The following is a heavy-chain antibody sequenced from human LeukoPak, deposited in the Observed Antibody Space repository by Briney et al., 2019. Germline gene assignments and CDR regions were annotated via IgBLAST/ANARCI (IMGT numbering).Heavy chain of an antibody. V-gene: IGHV4-34*01. D-gene: IGHD2-15*01. J-gene: IGHJ6*03. CDR3: ARGGRYGRPKNYYYYMDV. Sequence: SETLSLTCAVYGGSFSGYYWSWIRQPPGKGLEWIGEINHSGSTNYNPSLKSRVTISVDTSKNQFSLKLSSVTAAGTAVYYCARGGRYGRPKNYYYYMDVWGKGTTVTVSS. CDR2: INHSGST. CDR1: GGSFSGYY.